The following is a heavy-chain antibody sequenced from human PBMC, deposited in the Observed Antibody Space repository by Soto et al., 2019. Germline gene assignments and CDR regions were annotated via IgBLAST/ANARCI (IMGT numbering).Heavy chain of an antibody. CDR3: AGGMTTVTTVDY. V-gene: IGHV4-61*01. J-gene: IGHJ4*02. D-gene: IGHD4-17*01. CDR1: GGSVSSGSYY. Sequence: QVQLQESGPGLVKPSETLSLTCTVSGGSVSSGSYYWSWIRQPPGKGLEWIGYIYYSGSTNYNPSLRSRVTISVDTSKSQFSLKLSSVTAADTAVYYCAGGMTTVTTVDYWGQGTLVTVSS. CDR2: IYYSGST.